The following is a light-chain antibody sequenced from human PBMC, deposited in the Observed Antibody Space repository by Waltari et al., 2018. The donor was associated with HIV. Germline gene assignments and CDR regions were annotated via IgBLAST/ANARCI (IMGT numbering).Light chain of an antibody. CDR3: QSYDNSLSAWV. CDR2: DNI. V-gene: IGLV1-40*01. CDR1: SSNLGLGYA. Sequence: QSALTQPPSVSGAPGQRVTISCTGSSSNLGLGYAVQWYQQLPGTAPKLLVYDNINRPSGVPDRFSGSKSGISASLAITGLQAEDEANYYCQSYDNSLSAWVFGGGTKVTVL. J-gene: IGLJ3*02.